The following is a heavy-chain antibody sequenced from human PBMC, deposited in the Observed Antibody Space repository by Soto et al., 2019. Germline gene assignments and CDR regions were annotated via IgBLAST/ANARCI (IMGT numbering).Heavy chain of an antibody. J-gene: IGHJ6*02. CDR3: AKEGTHFYYYDMDV. Sequence: GGSLRLSCAASGFTFTMYAMTWVRQAPGKGLEWVSAISGSGGNTCYADSVKGRFTISRDNSKNTLYLQMNSLRAEDTAVYYCAKEGTHFYYYDMDVWGQGTTVTVSS. V-gene: IGHV3-23*01. CDR2: ISGSGGNT. CDR1: GFTFTMYA. D-gene: IGHD3-10*01.